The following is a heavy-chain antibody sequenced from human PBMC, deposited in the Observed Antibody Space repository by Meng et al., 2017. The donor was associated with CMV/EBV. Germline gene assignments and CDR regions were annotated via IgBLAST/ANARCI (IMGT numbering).Heavy chain of an antibody. CDR1: GGTFSSYA. V-gene: IGHV1-69*05. Sequence: SVKVSCKASGGTFSSYAISWVRQAPGQGLEWMGGIIPIFGTANYAQKFQGRVTITTDESTSTAYMELSSLRSEDTAVYYCASAPPNYYDFWSGYPYWGQGTLVTVSS. CDR2: IIPIFGTA. J-gene: IGHJ4*02. D-gene: IGHD3-3*01. CDR3: ASAPPNYYDFWSGYPY.